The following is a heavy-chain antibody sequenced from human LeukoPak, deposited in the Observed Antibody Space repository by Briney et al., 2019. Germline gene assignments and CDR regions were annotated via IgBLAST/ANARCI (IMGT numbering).Heavy chain of an antibody. Sequence: PSETLSLTCTVSGGSISSYYWSWIRQPAGKGLEWIGRIYTSGSTNYNPSLKSRVTMSVDTSKNQFSLKLSSVTAADTAVYYCASGYGYYDFWSGYYTGKDWFDPWGQGTLVTVSS. CDR1: GGSISSYY. CDR3: ASGYGYYDFWSGYYTGKDWFDP. CDR2: IYTSGST. V-gene: IGHV4-4*07. J-gene: IGHJ5*02. D-gene: IGHD3-3*01.